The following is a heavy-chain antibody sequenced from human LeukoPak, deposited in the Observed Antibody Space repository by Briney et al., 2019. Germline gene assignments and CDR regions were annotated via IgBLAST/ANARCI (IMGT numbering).Heavy chain of an antibody. V-gene: IGHV3-74*01. CDR2: INSDGRST. CDR1: GLTSSSYW. J-gene: IGHJ6*02. CDR3: ARDGDESTYYYYYGMDV. Sequence: GGSLRLACAASGLTSSSYWMHWVRQAPGKGLVWVSRINSDGRSTSYADSVKARFTISRDNAKNTLYLQMNSLRAEDTAVYYCARDGDESTYYYYYGMDVWGQGTTVTVS. D-gene: IGHD7-27*01.